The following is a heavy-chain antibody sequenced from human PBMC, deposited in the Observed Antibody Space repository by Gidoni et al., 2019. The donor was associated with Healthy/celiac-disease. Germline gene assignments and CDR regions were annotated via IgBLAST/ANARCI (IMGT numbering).Heavy chain of an antibody. CDR2: ISYDGSNK. Sequence: QVQLVESGGGVVQPGRSLRLSCAASGFTFSRSAMHWVRQAPGKGLEWVAVISYDGSNKYYADSVKGRFTISRDNSKNTLYLQMNSLRAEDTAVYYCARESVYYDSSGYYYNGGFDYWGQGTLVTVSS. CDR1: GFTFSRSA. V-gene: IGHV3-30-3*01. CDR3: ARESVYYDSSGYYYNGGFDY. D-gene: IGHD3-22*01. J-gene: IGHJ4*02.